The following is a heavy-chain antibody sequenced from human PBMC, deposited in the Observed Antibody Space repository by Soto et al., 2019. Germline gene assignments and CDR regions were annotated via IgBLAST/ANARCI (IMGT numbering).Heavy chain of an antibody. V-gene: IGHV3-33*01. Sequence: QVQLVESGGGVVQPGRSLRLSCAASGFTFSSNGMHWVRQAPGKGLEWVAIIWYDGSNKNYADSVKGRFTISRDNSKNTLYLQMNRLRAEDTAVYYCARWNLVGPTIDAFDLWGQGTMVTVSS. J-gene: IGHJ3*01. CDR2: IWYDGSNK. CDR3: ARWNLVGPTIDAFDL. D-gene: IGHD1-26*01. CDR1: GFTFSSNG.